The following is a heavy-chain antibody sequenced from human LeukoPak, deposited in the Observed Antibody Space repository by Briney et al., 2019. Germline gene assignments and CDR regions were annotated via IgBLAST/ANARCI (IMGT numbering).Heavy chain of an antibody. D-gene: IGHD3-10*01. CDR2: ISGSGANT. Sequence: GGSLRLSCAASGFTFSNYAMSWVRQAPGRGLEWVSTISGSGANTYYADSVKGRFTISRDNSKNTLYLQMNSLRAEDTAVYYCARNYYGSGSYRAYFDYWGQGTLVTVSS. CDR1: GFTFSNYA. V-gene: IGHV3-23*01. J-gene: IGHJ4*02. CDR3: ARNYYGSGSYRAYFDY.